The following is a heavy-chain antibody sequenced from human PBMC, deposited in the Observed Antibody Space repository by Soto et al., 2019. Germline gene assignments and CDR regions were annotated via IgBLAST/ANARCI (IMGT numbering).Heavy chain of an antibody. Sequence: GASVKVSCKASGATFSSYSITWVRQAPGQGLEWMGRIIPFFGIASYAQKFQGRVTMTADKSTSTAYMELSSLRSEDTAVYYCARNNAARDIAIVPAAINAMDVWGQGTAVTVSS. CDR3: ARNNAARDIAIVPAAINAMDV. D-gene: IGHD2-2*02. V-gene: IGHV1-69*02. CDR2: IIPFFGIA. J-gene: IGHJ6*02. CDR1: GATFSSYS.